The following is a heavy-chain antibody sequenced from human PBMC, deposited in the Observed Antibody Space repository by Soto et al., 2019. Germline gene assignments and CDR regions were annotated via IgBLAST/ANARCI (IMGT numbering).Heavy chain of an antibody. V-gene: IGHV3-9*01. CDR3: AKDGRYYYYGMDV. CDR1: GFTFDDYA. J-gene: IGHJ6*02. Sequence: EVQLVESGGGLVQPGRSLRLSCAASGFTFDDYAMHWVRQAPGKGLEWVSGISWNSGSIGYVDSVKGRFTISRDKAKNSLYLQMNSLRAEDTALYYCAKDGRYYYYGMDVWGQGTTVTVSS. CDR2: ISWNSGSI.